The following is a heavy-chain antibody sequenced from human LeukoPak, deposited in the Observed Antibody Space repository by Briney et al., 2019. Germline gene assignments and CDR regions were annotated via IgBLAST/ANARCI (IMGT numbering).Heavy chain of an antibody. CDR2: INPNSGGT. CDR3: ARDLGTEYYDSSGYHDY. Sequence: GASVKVSCKASGYTFTGYYMHWVRQAPGQGLEWMGWINPNSGGTNYAQKSQGRVTMTRDTSISTAYMELSRLRSDDTAAYYCARDLGTEYYDSSGYHDYWGQGTLVTVSS. D-gene: IGHD3-22*01. J-gene: IGHJ4*02. V-gene: IGHV1-2*02. CDR1: GYTFTGYY.